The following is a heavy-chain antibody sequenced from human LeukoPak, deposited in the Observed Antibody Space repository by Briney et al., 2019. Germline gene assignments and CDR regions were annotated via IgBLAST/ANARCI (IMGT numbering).Heavy chain of an antibody. D-gene: IGHD3-22*01. J-gene: IGHJ6*03. CDR2: IYYSGST. Sequence: PSETLSLTCTVSGGSISSYYWSWIRQPAGKGLEWIGNIYYSGSTNYNPSLKSRVTISADTSRNQFSLKLSSVTAADTAVYYCTRGSIAYYYMDVWGKGTTVTISS. CDR3: TRGSIAYYYMDV. V-gene: IGHV4-59*01. CDR1: GGSISSYY.